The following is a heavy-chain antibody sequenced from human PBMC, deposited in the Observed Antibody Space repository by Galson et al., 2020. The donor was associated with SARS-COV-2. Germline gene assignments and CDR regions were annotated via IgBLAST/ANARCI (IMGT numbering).Heavy chain of an antibody. J-gene: IGHJ4*02. CDR2: INHSGST. D-gene: IGHD6-19*01. CDR1: GGSFSGYY. V-gene: IGHV4-34*01. Sequence: SETLSLTCAVYGGSFSGYYWNWIRQPPGKGLEWIGEINHSGSTNYNPSLKSRVTISVDTSKNQFSLKLSSVTAADTAVYYCARSLKWLALFDYWGQGTLVTVSS. CDR3: ARSLKWLALFDY.